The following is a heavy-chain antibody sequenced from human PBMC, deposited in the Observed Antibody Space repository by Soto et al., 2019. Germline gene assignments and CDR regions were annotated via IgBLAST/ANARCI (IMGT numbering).Heavy chain of an antibody. CDR3: ARGGTSGWLKGAYDV. V-gene: IGHV1-69*01. D-gene: IGHD6-19*01. J-gene: IGHJ3*01. Sequence: QVQLVQSGAEVKKPGSSVKVSCRASGGTLNKHAITWVRRAPGLGLEWLGGIIPMFGIPNYPQKFQGRVTITADDSTNTSRMELNSLTSDDTAVYYCARGGTSGWLKGAYDVWGQGTMVTVSS. CDR1: GGTLNKHA. CDR2: IIPMFGIP.